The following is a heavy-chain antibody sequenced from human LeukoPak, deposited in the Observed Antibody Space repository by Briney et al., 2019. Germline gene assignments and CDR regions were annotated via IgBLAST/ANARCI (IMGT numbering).Heavy chain of an antibody. J-gene: IGHJ2*01. Sequence: GGSLRPSCAASGFNFHSYSKNWGRQAPGKGPGGVSYISGSSSTIYYADSVKGRFTISRDNGKDSLYLQMNSLRAEDTALYYCARARYDYGYWYFDLWGRGTLVTVSS. CDR2: ISGSSSTI. D-gene: IGHD4-17*01. CDR3: ARARYDYGYWYFDL. CDR1: GFNFHSYS. V-gene: IGHV3-48*04.